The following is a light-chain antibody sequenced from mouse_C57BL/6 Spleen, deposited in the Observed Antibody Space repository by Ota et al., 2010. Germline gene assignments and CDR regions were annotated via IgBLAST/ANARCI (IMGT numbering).Light chain of an antibody. J-gene: IGKJ2*01. CDR3: HQWSSNPYT. CDR2: DTS. CDR1: SSVSSSY. V-gene: IGKV4-79*01. Sequence: LVLTQSPAIMSASPGEKVTMTCSARSSVSSSYLYWYQQKPGSSPKLWIYDTSNLVSGVPARFSGSGSGTSYSLTISSMEAEDAATYYCHQWSSNPYTFGGGTKLEIK.